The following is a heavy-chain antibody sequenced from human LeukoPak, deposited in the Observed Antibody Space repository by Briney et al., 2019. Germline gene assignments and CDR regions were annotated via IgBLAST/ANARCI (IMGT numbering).Heavy chain of an antibody. Sequence: SETLSLTCAVYGGSFSGYYWSWIRQPPGKGLEWIGEINHSGSTNYNPSLKSRVTISVDTSKNQFSLKLSSVTAADTAVYYCASFTLSYKTVAFITWGKGTMSPSLQ. V-gene: IGHV4-34*01. CDR1: GGSFSGYY. D-gene: IGHD3-10*01. CDR3: ASFTLSYKTVAFIT. J-gene: IGHJ3*01. CDR2: INHSGST.